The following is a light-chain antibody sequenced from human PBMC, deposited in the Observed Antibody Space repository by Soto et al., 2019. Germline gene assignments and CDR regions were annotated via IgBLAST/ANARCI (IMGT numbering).Light chain of an antibody. Sequence: EIVLTQSPGTLSLSPGERATLSCRASQSVSSSYLAWYQQKPGQAPRLLIYAASSRATGIPDRFSGSGSGTDFTLTISRLEPEDFAVYYCQQYGSSPGTFGGGTKVEI. CDR1: QSVSSSY. CDR3: QQYGSSPGT. V-gene: IGKV3-20*01. J-gene: IGKJ4*01. CDR2: AAS.